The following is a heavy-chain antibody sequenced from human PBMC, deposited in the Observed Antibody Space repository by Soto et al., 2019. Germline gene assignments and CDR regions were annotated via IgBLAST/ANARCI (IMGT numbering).Heavy chain of an antibody. J-gene: IGHJ5*02. Sequence: ASVKVSCKASGYTFTSYAMHWVRQAPGQRLEWMGWINAGNGNTKYSQKFQGRVTITRDTSASTAYMELSSLRSEDTAVYYCARPRYEFWSGSENWFDPWGHGTLVTVSS. CDR3: ARPRYEFWSGSENWFDP. V-gene: IGHV1-3*01. D-gene: IGHD3-3*01. CDR2: INAGNGNT. CDR1: GYTFTSYA.